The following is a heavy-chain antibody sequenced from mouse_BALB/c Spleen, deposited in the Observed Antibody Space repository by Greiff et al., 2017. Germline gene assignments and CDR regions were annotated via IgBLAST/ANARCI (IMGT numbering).Heavy chain of an antibody. CDR1: GYTFTSYV. V-gene: IGHV1-14*01. CDR2: INPYNDGT. D-gene: IGHD2-4*01. Sequence: VQLKQSGPELVKPGASVKMSCKASGYTFTSYVMHWVKQKPGQGLEWIGYINPYNDGTKYNEKFKGKATLTSDKSSSTAYMELSSLTSEDSAVYYCARGDYDYDVFYAMDYWGQGTSVTVSS. J-gene: IGHJ4*01. CDR3: ARGDYDYDVFYAMDY.